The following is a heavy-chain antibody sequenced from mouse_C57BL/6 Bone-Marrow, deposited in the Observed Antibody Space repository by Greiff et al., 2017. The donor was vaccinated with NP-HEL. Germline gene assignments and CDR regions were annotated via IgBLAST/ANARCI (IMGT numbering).Heavy chain of an antibody. CDR3: TSPDSSGYAAY. CDR1: GFNIKDDY. J-gene: IGHJ3*01. Sequence: EVQLQQSGAELVRPGASVKLSCTASGFNIKDDYMHWVKQRPEQGLEWIGWIDPENGDTESASKFQGKATITAGTSSNPAYLQLSSLTSEDTAVYYCTSPDSSGYAAYWGQGTLVTVSA. V-gene: IGHV14-4*01. CDR2: IDPENGDT. D-gene: IGHD3-2*02.